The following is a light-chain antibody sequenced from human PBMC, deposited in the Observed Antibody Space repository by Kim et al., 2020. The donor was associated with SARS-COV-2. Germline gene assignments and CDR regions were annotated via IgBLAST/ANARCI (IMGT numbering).Light chain of an antibody. CDR1: QDISNY. Sequence: SASVGDRVTITCRARQDISNYLAWYQQRPGKVPKLLIYAASTLQSGVPSRFGGTGSGTDFTLTISSLQPEDVATYYCQKYYSDPSFGQGTKVDIK. CDR3: QKYYSDPS. J-gene: IGKJ1*01. CDR2: AAS. V-gene: IGKV1-27*01.